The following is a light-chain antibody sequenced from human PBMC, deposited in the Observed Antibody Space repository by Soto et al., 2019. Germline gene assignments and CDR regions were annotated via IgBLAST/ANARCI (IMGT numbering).Light chain of an antibody. V-gene: IGKV3-20*01. Sequence: EIVLTQSPGALSLSPGEGATLSCRASQAVISGYLAWYQQKPGQAPRLLMYGVSSRPTGISARFSGSGSGTEFTLTITRLEPEDFALYYCQQYGVPPFNFGQGTKLQIK. CDR3: QQYGVPPFN. CDR2: GVS. CDR1: QAVISGY. J-gene: IGKJ2*01.